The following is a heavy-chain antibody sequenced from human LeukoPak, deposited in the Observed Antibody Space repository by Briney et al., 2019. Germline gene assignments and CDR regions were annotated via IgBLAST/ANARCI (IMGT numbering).Heavy chain of an antibody. CDR3: AKIGPGYWYFDL. CDR2: IYYSGST. J-gene: IGHJ2*01. V-gene: IGHV4-39*07. Sequence: SETLSLTCTVSGGSISSSSYYWGWIRQPPGKGLEWIGSIYYSGSTYYNPSLKSRVTISVDTSKNQFSLNMRSMTAADTAIYYCAKIGPGYWYFDLWGRGTLVTVSS. CDR1: GGSISSSSYY. D-gene: IGHD2-8*02.